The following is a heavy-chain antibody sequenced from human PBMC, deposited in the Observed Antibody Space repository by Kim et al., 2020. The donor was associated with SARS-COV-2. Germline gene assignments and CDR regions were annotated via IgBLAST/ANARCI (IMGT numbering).Heavy chain of an antibody. CDR3: ATAPGYSRVY. D-gene: IGHD6-13*01. J-gene: IGHJ4*02. Sequence: GGSLRLSCAASGFAFSSYGMHWVRQTPGKGLEWVSYISSRSSTKYYADSVKGRFTISRDNAKNSLYLQMNSLGDDDTAVYYCATAPGYSRVYWGQGTLVTVSP. V-gene: IGHV3-48*02. CDR1: GFAFSSYG. CDR2: ISSRSSTK.